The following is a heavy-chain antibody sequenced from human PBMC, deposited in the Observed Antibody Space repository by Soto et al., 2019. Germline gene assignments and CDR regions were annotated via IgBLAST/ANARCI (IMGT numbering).Heavy chain of an antibody. CDR2: IYSGGST. V-gene: IGHV3-66*01. J-gene: IGHJ6*03. Sequence: PGGSLRLSCAASGFTVSSNYMSWVRQAPGKGLEWVSVIYSGGSTYYADSVKGRFTISRDNSKNTLYLQMNSLRAEDTAVYYCARDYDFWSGYYRHYYMDVWGKGTTVTVS. D-gene: IGHD3-3*01. CDR3: ARDYDFWSGYYRHYYMDV. CDR1: GFTVSSNY.